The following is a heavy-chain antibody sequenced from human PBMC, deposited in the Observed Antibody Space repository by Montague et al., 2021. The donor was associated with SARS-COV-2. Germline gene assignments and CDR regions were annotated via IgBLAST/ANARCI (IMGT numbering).Heavy chain of an antibody. CDR2: FYYTGST. Sequence: SETLSLTCIVSGVSVTNGNYYWSWIRQTPGKGLEWIGYFYYTGSTESNPSLKSRVTVSGDTSKNQFSLKLTSVTATDTAVYFCVRDVGTGRGTFDSWGQGILVTVSS. CDR3: VRDVGTGRGTFDS. CDR1: GVSVTNGNYY. J-gene: IGHJ4*02. D-gene: IGHD3-16*01. V-gene: IGHV4-61*01.